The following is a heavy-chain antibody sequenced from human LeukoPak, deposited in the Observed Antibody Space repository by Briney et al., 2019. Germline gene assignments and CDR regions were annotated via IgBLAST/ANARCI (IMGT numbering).Heavy chain of an antibody. Sequence: GGSLRLPCAASGFTFSSYAMSWVRQAPGKGLEWVSAISGSGSTYYADSVKGRFTISRDNSKNTLYLQMNSLRAEDTAVYYCAKDRLITFGGVIVRSAFDIWGQGTMVTVSS. CDR3: AKDRLITFGGVIVRSAFDI. J-gene: IGHJ3*02. D-gene: IGHD3-16*02. CDR1: GFTFSSYA. CDR2: ISGSGST. V-gene: IGHV3-23*01.